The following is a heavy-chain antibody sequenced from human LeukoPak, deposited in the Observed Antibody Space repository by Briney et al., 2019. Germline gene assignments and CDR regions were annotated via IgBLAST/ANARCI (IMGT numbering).Heavy chain of an antibody. CDR1: GFTFSSYS. V-gene: IGHV3-48*01. CDR2: ISSSSSTI. CDR3: GRGGGRGGGTEDPRTSDAFDI. Sequence: GGSLRLSCAASGFTFSSYSMNWVRQAPGKGLEWVSYISSSSSTIYYADSVKGRFTISRDNAKNSLYLQMNSLRAEDTAVYYCGRGGGRGGGTEDPRTSDAFDIWGQGTMVTVSS. D-gene: IGHD1-1*01. J-gene: IGHJ3*02.